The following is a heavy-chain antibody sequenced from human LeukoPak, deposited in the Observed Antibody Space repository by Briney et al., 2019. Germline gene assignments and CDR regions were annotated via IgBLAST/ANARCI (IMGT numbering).Heavy chain of an antibody. CDR3: ARTIGSSGWYRSGAAFDI. J-gene: IGHJ3*02. Sequence: GGSLRLSCAASGFTSSSYWMSWVRQAPGKGLEWVANIKQDGSEKYYVDSVKGRFTISRDNAKNSLYLQMNSLRAEDTAVYYCARTIGSSGWYRSGAAFDIWGQGTMVTVSS. CDR1: GFTSSSYW. CDR2: IKQDGSEK. D-gene: IGHD6-19*01. V-gene: IGHV3-7*01.